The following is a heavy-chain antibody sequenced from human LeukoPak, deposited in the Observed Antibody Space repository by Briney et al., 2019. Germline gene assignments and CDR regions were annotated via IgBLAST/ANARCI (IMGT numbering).Heavy chain of an antibody. D-gene: IGHD3-3*01. CDR3: ARLQHGFWSGYYTYYYGMDV. J-gene: IGHJ6*02. CDR2: IYPGDSDT. CDR1: GYSFTSYW. V-gene: IGHV5-51*01. Sequence: GESLKISCKGSGYSFTSYWIGWVRQMPGKGLEWMGIIYPGDSDTRYSPSFQGQVTISADKSISTAYLQWSSLKASDTAMYYCARLQHGFWSGYYTYYYGMDVWGQGTTVTVSS.